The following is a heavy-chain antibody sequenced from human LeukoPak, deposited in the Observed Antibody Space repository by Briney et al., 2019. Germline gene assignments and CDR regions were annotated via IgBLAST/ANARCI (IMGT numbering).Heavy chain of an antibody. CDR2: IYAGDSDT. Sequence: GESLKISCKGSGYSFTSYWIAWVRQMPGKGLEWMGIIYAGDSDTRYSPSFQGQVTISVDKSISTAYLQWSSLKASDTAMYYCAGRDGYNENAFDIWGQGTMVTVSS. V-gene: IGHV5-51*01. CDR1: GYSFTSYW. D-gene: IGHD5-24*01. CDR3: AGRDGYNENAFDI. J-gene: IGHJ3*02.